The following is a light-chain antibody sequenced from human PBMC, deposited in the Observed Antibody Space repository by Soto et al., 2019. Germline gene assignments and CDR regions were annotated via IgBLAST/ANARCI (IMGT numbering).Light chain of an antibody. CDR2: KAS. V-gene: IGKV1-5*03. CDR1: ESISDY. J-gene: IGKJ1*01. Sequence: DIQMTQSPSTLSASVGDRVTITCRASESISDYLAWYQQKPGKAPKLLIYKASSLESGVPSRFSGSGSGTEFNLTISSLHPDDFATYYCQQYGSHRTFGQGTKVDIK. CDR3: QQYGSHRT.